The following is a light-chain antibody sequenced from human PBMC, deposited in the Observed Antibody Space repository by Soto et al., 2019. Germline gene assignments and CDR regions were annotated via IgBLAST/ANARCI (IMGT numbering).Light chain of an antibody. V-gene: IGKV3-11*01. CDR3: QQYDNWPIT. CDR2: DTS. Sequence: EIVLTQSPSTLSLSPGERATLSCRASQSVSRYLAWYQQKPGQAPRLLIYDTSYRATGIPARFSGSGSGTDFTLTINRLEPEDFALYYCQQYDNWPITFGQGTRLAIK. J-gene: IGKJ5*01. CDR1: QSVSRY.